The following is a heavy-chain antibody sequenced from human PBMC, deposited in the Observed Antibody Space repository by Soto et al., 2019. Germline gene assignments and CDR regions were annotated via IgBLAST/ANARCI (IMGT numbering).Heavy chain of an antibody. V-gene: IGHV3-53*01. CDR3: ARGATYYDFWSGHYTSYTSYGIDV. J-gene: IGHJ6*02. Sequence: EVQLVESGGGLIQPGGSLRVSCAASEFTVSSNYMTWVRQAPGKGLEWVSVIDTAGRANYAESVKGRFTNSRDNSKNTLYLQMNRLRVEDTAVYYCARGATYYDFWSGHYTSYTSYGIDVWGQGTTVTVS. CDR1: EFTVSSNY. D-gene: IGHD3-3*01. CDR2: IDTAGRA.